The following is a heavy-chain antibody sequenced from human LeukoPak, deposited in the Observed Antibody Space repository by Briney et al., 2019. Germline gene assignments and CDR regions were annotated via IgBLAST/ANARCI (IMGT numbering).Heavy chain of an antibody. J-gene: IGHJ6*02. CDR3: ARGKGDDFWSGYGYYYYYYGMDV. Sequence: GGSLRLSCAASGFTFSRYWMHWVRQAPGKGLVWVSRINSDGSSTSYADSVKGRFTISRDNAKNTLYLQMNSLRAEDTAVYYCARGKGDDFWSGYGYYYYYYGMDVWGQGTTVTVSS. CDR2: INSDGSST. CDR1: GFTFSRYW. D-gene: IGHD3-3*01. V-gene: IGHV3-74*01.